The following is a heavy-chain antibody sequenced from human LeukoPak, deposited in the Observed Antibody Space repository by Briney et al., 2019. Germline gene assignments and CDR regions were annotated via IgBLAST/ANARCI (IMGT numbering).Heavy chain of an antibody. CDR2: ISYDGSNK. CDR3: AKGQSYSSGWYGFDY. J-gene: IGHJ4*02. Sequence: PGGSLRLSCAASGFTFSSYGMHWVRQAPGKGLEWVAVISYDGSNKYYADSVKGRFTISRDNSKNTLYLQMNSLGAEDTAVYYCAKGQSYSSGWYGFDYWGQGTLVTVSS. V-gene: IGHV3-30*18. D-gene: IGHD6-19*01. CDR1: GFTFSSYG.